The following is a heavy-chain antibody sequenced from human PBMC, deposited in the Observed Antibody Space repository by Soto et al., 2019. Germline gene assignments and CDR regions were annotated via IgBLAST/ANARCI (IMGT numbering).Heavy chain of an antibody. Sequence: GESLKISCKGSGYSFTSYWIGWVRQMPGKGLEWMGIIYPGDSDTRYSPSFQGQVTISADKSISTAYPQWSSLKASDTAVYYCASGGVAGAGTYYNDFWGRGTLVTVSS. CDR2: IYPGDSDT. D-gene: IGHD3-10*01. CDR1: GYSFTSYW. J-gene: IGHJ4*02. CDR3: ASGGVAGAGTYYNDF. V-gene: IGHV5-51*01.